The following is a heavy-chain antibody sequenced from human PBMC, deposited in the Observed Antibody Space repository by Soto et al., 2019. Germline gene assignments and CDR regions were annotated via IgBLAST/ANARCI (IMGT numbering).Heavy chain of an antibody. CDR2: IIPIFGTA. J-gene: IGHJ6*02. V-gene: IGHV1-69*13. CDR3: ARWALDTAMVSYYYYYGMDV. D-gene: IGHD5-18*01. CDR1: GGTFSSYA. Sequence: SVKVSCKASGGTFSSYAISWVRQAPGQGLEWMGGIIPIFGTANYAQKFQGRVTITADESTSIAYMELSSLRSEDTAVYYCARWALDTAMVSYYYYYGMDVWGQGTTVTVSS.